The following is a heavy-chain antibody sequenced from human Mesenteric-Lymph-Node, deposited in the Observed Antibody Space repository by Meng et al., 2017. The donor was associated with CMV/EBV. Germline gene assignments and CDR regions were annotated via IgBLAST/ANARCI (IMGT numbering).Heavy chain of an antibody. Sequence: GSLRLSCAFYGGSFSDYHWNWIRQPPGKGLEWIGEINHSGSTNYNPSLWSRVTISVDTSKNQFSLKLTSVTAADTATYYCARGEQYHTVRIDVWGQGTTVTVSS. J-gene: IGHJ6*02. CDR3: ARGEQYHTVRIDV. CDR2: INHSGST. CDR1: GGSFSDYH. D-gene: IGHD2-2*01. V-gene: IGHV4-34*01.